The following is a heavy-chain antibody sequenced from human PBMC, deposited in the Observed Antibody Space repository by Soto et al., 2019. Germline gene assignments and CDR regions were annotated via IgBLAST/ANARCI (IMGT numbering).Heavy chain of an antibody. CDR3: AGDPDSHYNDSHASSYP. CDR1: GGTFSTYT. V-gene: IGHV1-69*08. CDR2: IIPIIGII. D-gene: IGHD4-4*01. Sequence: QVQLVQSGAEVKKPGSSVKVSCKASGGTFSTYTITWVRQAPGQGLEWMGRIIPIIGIINYAQKFQGRVTISAAKFTGTAYMELTGLRSDATAVYYCAGDPDSHYNDSHASSYPWGQGTLVTVSS. J-gene: IGHJ5*02.